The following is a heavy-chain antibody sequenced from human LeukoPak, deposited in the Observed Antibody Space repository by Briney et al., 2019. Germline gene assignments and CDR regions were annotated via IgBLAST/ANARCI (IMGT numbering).Heavy chain of an antibody. V-gene: IGHV1-69*01. D-gene: IGHD5-24*01. CDR3: ARGGVEMATSAAIYYYYGMDV. CDR1: GGTFSSYA. Sequence: ASVKVSCKASGGTFSSYAISWVRQAPGQGLEWMGGIIPIFGTANYAQKFQGRVTITADESTSTAYMELSSLRSEDTAVYYCARGGVEMATSAAIYYYYGMDVWGQGTTVTVSS. CDR2: IIPIFGTA. J-gene: IGHJ6*02.